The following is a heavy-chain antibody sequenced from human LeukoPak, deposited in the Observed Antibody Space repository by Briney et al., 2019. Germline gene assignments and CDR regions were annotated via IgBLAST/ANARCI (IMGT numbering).Heavy chain of an antibody. D-gene: IGHD2-2*01. Sequence: SETLSLTCTVSGVSISSYYWSWIRQSPGKGLEWIGYIYYSGSTNYNPSLKSRVTMSVDTSKNQFSLKLSSVTAADTAVYYCARGEVPAARGGFDYWGQGTLVTVSS. CDR2: IYYSGST. CDR3: ARGEVPAARGGFDY. CDR1: GVSISSYY. J-gene: IGHJ4*02. V-gene: IGHV4-59*01.